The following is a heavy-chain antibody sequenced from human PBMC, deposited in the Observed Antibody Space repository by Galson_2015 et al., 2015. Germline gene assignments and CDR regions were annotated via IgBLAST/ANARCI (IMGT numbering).Heavy chain of an antibody. D-gene: IGHD3-10*01. Sequence: SVKVSCKASGYTFTGYYMHWVRQAPGQGLEWMGWINTNSGGTNYAQKFQGWVTMTRDKSISTAYMELSRLRSNDTAVYYCTRGGITMVREFIITAPNFDYWGQGTLVTVSS. CDR3: TRGGITMVREFIITAPNFDY. CDR1: GYTFTGYY. CDR2: INTNSGGT. J-gene: IGHJ4*02. V-gene: IGHV1-2*04.